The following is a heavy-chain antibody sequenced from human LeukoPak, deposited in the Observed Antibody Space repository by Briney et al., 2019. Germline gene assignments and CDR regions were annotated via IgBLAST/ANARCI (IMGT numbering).Heavy chain of an antibody. J-gene: IGHJ4*02. V-gene: IGHV3-23*01. Sequence: GGSLRLSCAASGFTFSSYSMNWVRQAPGKGLEWVSTISGSGGSTYNADSVKGRFAISRDNSKNTLYLQMNSLRAEDTAVYYCAKASPWGGWGQGTLVTVSS. CDR3: AKASPWGG. CDR1: GFTFSSYS. D-gene: IGHD3-16*01. CDR2: ISGSGGST.